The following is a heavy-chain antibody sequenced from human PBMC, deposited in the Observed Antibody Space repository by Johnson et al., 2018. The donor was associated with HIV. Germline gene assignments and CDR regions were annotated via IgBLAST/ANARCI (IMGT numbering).Heavy chain of an antibody. Sequence: VQLVESGGGVVQPGRSLRLSCAASGFIFSNYGMHWVRQAPGKGLEWVANIKQDGSEKYYVDSVKGRFTISRDNAKNSLYLQMNSLRAEDTAAYYCTGGWYNLSAFDIWGQGTMVTVSS. CDR1: GFIFSNYG. J-gene: IGHJ3*02. V-gene: IGHV3-7*01. CDR2: IKQDGSEK. CDR3: TGGWYNLSAFDI. D-gene: IGHD6-19*01.